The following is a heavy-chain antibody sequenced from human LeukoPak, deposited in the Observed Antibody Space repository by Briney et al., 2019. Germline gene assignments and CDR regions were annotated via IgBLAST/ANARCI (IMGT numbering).Heavy chain of an antibody. V-gene: IGHV3-30*02. Sequence: GGSLRLSCAASGFTFSSYGMHWVRQAPGKGLEWVAFIRYDGSNKYYADSVKGRFTTSRDNSKNTLYLQMNSLRAEDTAVYYCAKDQGVLMAIVVVPFDYWGQGTLVTVSS. CDR1: GFTFSSYG. D-gene: IGHD3-22*01. CDR3: AKDQGVLMAIVVVPFDY. CDR2: IRYDGSNK. J-gene: IGHJ4*02.